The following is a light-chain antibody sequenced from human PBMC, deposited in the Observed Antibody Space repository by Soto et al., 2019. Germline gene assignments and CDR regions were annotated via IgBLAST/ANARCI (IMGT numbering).Light chain of an antibody. CDR1: QNIDNK. Sequence: IVMTHSPATLSVSPVEIATLSFRAIQNIDNKLVWYQQKPGQVPRLLIYDASTRATGIPARFSGSGSGTDFTLTISTLEPEDFAVYYCQQYGTSLWTFGQGTKVDIK. CDR3: QQYGTSLWT. CDR2: DAS. J-gene: IGKJ1*01. V-gene: IGKV3-15*01.